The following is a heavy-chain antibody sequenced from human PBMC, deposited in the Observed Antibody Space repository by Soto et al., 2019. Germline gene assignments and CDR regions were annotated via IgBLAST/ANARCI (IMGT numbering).Heavy chain of an antibody. J-gene: IGHJ3*02. CDR3: ARDNDYGDYYAPRAKAFDI. Sequence: QVQLQESGPGLVKPSQTLSLTCTVSGGSISSGGYYWSWIRQHPGKGLEWIGYIYYSGSTYYNPSLKSRVTISVDTSKNQFSLKLSSVTAADTAVYYCARDNDYGDYYAPRAKAFDIWGQGTMVTVSS. D-gene: IGHD4-17*01. CDR1: GGSISSGGYY. V-gene: IGHV4-31*03. CDR2: IYYSGST.